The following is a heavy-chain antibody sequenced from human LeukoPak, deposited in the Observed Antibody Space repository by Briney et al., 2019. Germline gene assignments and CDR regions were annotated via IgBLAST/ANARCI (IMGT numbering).Heavy chain of an antibody. J-gene: IGHJ6*02. CDR2: INPNSGGT. V-gene: IGHV1-2*04. CDR3: ARDPNYYGSGSYYGMDV. Sequence: ASVKVSCKASGYTFTGYYMHWVRQAPGQGLEWMGWINPNSGGTNYAQKFQGWVTMTRDTSISTAYMELSRLRSDDTAVYYCARDPNYYGSGSYYGMDVWGQGTTVTVSS. D-gene: IGHD3-10*01. CDR1: GYTFTGYY.